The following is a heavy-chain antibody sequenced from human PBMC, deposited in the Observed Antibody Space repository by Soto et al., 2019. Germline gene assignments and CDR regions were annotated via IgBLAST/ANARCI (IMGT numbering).Heavy chain of an antibody. CDR2: IRYSGDTT. CDR3: ARGGAAARRFDY. V-gene: IGHV3-23*01. J-gene: IGHJ4*02. CDR1: GFTFSSYA. D-gene: IGHD2-2*01. Sequence: GGSLRLSCAASGFTFSSYAMSWVRQAPGKGLEWVSAIRYSGDTTYYTDSVKGRFTISRDNSKNTLYLQMNSLRADDTAEYFCARGGAAARRFDYWGQGTQVTVSS.